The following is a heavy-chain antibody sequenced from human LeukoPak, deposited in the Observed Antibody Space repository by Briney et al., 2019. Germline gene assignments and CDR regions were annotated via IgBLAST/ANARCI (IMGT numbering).Heavy chain of an antibody. J-gene: IGHJ6*02. CDR3: ARDMKRGRYCSSTSCYDYYYYGMDV. Sequence: ASVKVSCKASGGTFSSYAISWVRQAPGQGLEWMGGIIPIFGTANYAQKFQGRVTITADESTSTAYMELSSLRSEDTAVYYCARDMKRGRYCSSTSCYDYYYYGMDVWGQGTTVTVSS. V-gene: IGHV1-69*13. D-gene: IGHD2-2*01. CDR2: IIPIFGTA. CDR1: GGTFSSYA.